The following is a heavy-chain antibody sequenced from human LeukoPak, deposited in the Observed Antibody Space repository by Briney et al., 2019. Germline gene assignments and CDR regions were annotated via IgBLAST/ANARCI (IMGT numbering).Heavy chain of an antibody. CDR1: GFTFTSYA. J-gene: IGHJ5*02. Sequence: RPGGSLRLSCEASGFTFTSYAISWVRQAPGKGLEWVSVISGSGGSTYYADSVKGRFTISRDNSKNTLYLQTNSLRAEDTAVYYCAKEPFHYGSGSFTNWFDPWGQGTLVTVSS. CDR2: ISGSGGST. CDR3: AKEPFHYGSGSFTNWFDP. D-gene: IGHD3-10*01. V-gene: IGHV3-23*01.